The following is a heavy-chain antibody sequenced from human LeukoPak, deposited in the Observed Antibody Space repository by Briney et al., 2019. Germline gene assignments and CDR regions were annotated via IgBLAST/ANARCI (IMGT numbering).Heavy chain of an antibody. J-gene: IGHJ4*02. CDR1: GGSISSSSYY. D-gene: IGHD3-10*01. CDR2: IYYSGST. V-gene: IGHV4-39*07. Sequence: SETLSLTCTVSGGSISSSSYYWGWIRQPPGKGLEWIGSIYYSGSTYYIPSLKSRITISLDMSKNQYSLKLTSVTAADTAVYYCARRDYFASGGFDYWGQGTLVTVSS. CDR3: ARRDYFASGGFDY.